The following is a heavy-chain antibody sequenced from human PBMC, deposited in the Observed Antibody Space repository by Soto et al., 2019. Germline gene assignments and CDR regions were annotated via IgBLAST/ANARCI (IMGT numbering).Heavy chain of an antibody. CDR3: ARDGGYSYGFFY. D-gene: IGHD5-18*01. V-gene: IGHV1-3*01. Sequence: ASVKVSCKASGYTSTSYAMHWVRQAPGQRLEWMGWINADNGNTKYAQNLQGRVTITRDTSTSTAHMELRSLRSDDTAVYYCARDGGYSYGFFYWGQGTLVTVSS. CDR1: GYTSTSYA. J-gene: IGHJ4*02. CDR2: INADNGNT.